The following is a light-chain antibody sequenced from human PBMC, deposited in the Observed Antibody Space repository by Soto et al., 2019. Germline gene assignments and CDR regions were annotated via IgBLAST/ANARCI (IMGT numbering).Light chain of an antibody. CDR3: RSYTNNTTPYV. V-gene: IGLV2-14*03. Sequence: QSVLTQPASVSGSPGQSIAISCTGTSSDIGAYNYVSWYQHHPDKAPKLMIYDVTTRPPGVSNRFSGSKSGNTASLTISGLQAEDEADYYCRSYTNNTTPYVFGTGTKVTVL. J-gene: IGLJ1*01. CDR1: SSDIGAYNY. CDR2: DVT.